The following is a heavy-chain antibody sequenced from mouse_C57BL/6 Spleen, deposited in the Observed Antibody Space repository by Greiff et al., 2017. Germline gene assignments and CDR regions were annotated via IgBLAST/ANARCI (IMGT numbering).Heavy chain of an antibody. Sequence: QVHVKQPGAELVRPGSSVKLSCKASGYTFTNYWMHWVKQRPIQGLEWIGNIDPADSETQYNQKFKDKATFTVDKSSSTAYMQLSSLTSEDSAVYCCARWISYSNYGTMYYWGQGTSVTVSS. CDR1: GYTFTNYW. V-gene: IGHV1-52*01. CDR2: IDPADSET. CDR3: ARWISYSNYGTMYY. D-gene: IGHD2-5*01. J-gene: IGHJ4*01.